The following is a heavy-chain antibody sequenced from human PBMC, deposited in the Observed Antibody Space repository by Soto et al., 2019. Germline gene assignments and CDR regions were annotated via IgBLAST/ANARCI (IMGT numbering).Heavy chain of an antibody. D-gene: IGHD1-1*01. CDR1: GYSFTSYW. J-gene: IGHJ6*02. V-gene: IGHV5-51*01. CDR3: ARHNNPDWKTGYYYGMDV. Sequence: PVESLRISCKGSGYSFTSYWIGWVRQMPGKGLEWMGIIYPGDSDTRYSPSFQGQVTISADKSISTAYLQWSSLKASDTAMYYCARHNNPDWKTGYYYGMDVWGQGTTVTVSS. CDR2: IYPGDSDT.